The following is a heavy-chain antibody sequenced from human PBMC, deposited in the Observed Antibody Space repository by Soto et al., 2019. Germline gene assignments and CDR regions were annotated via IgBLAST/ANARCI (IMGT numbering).Heavy chain of an antibody. D-gene: IGHD3-10*01. Sequence: GGSLRLSCAASGFTFSSYDMHWVRQATGKGLEWVSAIGTAGDTYYPGSVKGRFTISRENAKNSLYLQMNSLRAGDTAVYYCARVFGMVRGVSTEFDYWGQGTLVTVSS. CDR1: GFTFSSYD. V-gene: IGHV3-13*01. CDR3: ARVFGMVRGVSTEFDY. J-gene: IGHJ4*02. CDR2: IGTAGDT.